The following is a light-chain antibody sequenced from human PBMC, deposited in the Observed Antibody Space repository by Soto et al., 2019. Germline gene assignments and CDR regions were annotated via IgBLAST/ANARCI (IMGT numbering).Light chain of an antibody. V-gene: IGLV2-23*01. CDR2: EGS. CDR1: SSDVGKYDY. J-gene: IGLJ1*01. CDR3: CSYAGSSTYYV. Sequence: QSALTQPPSASGSPGQSVTISCTGTSSDVGKYDYVSWFQHHPGKAPKLIIYEGSKRPSGVSNRFSGSKSGNTASLTISGLQAEDEADYYCCSYAGSSTYYVFGTGTKLTVL.